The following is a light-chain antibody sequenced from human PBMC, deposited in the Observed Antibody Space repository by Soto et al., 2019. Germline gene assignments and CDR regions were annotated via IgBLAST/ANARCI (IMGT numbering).Light chain of an antibody. CDR3: SSYTSSSTYV. Sequence: QSALTQPASVSGSPGQSITVSCTGTSSDVGGYGYVSWYQQHPGKAPKLLIYEVINRHSGVSNRFSGSKSDNTASLTISGLQAEDEADYYCSSYTSSSTYVFGGGTKLTVL. V-gene: IGLV2-14*01. CDR2: EVI. CDR1: SSDVGGYGY. J-gene: IGLJ1*01.